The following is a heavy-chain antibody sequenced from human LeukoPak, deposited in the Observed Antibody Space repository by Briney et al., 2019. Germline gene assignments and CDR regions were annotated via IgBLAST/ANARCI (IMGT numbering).Heavy chain of an antibody. Sequence: SETLSLTCTVSGGSISSSSYYWGWIRQPPGKGLEWIGEINHSGSTNYNPSLKSRVTISVDTSKNQFSLKLSSVTAADTAVYYCARGAVGASDWWGQGTLVTVSS. CDR2: INHSGST. V-gene: IGHV4-39*07. CDR3: ARGAVGASDW. CDR1: GGSISSSSYY. J-gene: IGHJ4*02. D-gene: IGHD1-26*01.